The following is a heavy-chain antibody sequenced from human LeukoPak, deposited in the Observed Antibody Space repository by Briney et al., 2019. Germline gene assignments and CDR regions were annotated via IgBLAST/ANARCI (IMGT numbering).Heavy chain of an antibody. D-gene: IGHD3-16*02. CDR3: ARDHYDYVWGSYRRAFDI. CDR2: INHSGST. CDR1: GGSFSGYY. Sequence: SETLSLTCAVYGGSFSGYYWSWIRQPPGKGLEWIGEINHSGSTNYNPSLKSRVTISVDTPKNQFSLKLSSVTAADTAVYYCARDHYDYVWGSYRRAFDIWGQGTMVTVSS. V-gene: IGHV4-34*01. J-gene: IGHJ3*02.